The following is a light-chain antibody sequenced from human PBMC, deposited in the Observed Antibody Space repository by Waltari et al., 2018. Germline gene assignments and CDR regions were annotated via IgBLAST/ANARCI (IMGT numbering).Light chain of an antibody. J-gene: IGLJ1*01. CDR2: EVD. CDR3: TSYGGTNNFL. CDR1: RWHVGAYRY. Sequence: QSALTQPPSATGSPGQSVTISCTGGRWHVGAYRYVSWYQPHPGRAPKVMMYEVDKRPSGVPVRFSGSKSGTTASLTISGLKVEDEADYYCTSYGGTNNFLFGSGTKVTV. V-gene: IGLV2-8*01.